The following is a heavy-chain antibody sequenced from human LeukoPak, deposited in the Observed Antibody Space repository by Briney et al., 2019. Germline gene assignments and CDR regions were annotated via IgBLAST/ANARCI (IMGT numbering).Heavy chain of an antibody. V-gene: IGHV3-74*01. CDR3: AGDTSGHYYVSYNWFDP. J-gene: IGHJ5*02. CDR1: GFTFSSCW. D-gene: IGHD3-22*01. CDR2: INSDGSST. Sequence: GGSLRLSCAASGFTFSSCWMHWVRQAPGKGLVWVSRINSDGSSTSYADSVKGRFTISRDNAKNTLYLQMNSLRAEDTAVYYCAGDTSGHYYVSYNWFDPWGQGTLVTVSS.